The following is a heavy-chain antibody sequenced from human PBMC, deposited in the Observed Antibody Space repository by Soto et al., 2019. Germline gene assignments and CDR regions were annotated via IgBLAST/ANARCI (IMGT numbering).Heavy chain of an antibody. J-gene: IGHJ5*02. Sequence: PGGSLRPSCAASGFTFSSYAMSWVRQAPGKGLEWVSAISGSGGSTYYADSVKGRFTISRDNSKNTLYLQMNSLRAGDTAVYYCSKSVVPAGRWFEPWGQGTLVTVSS. V-gene: IGHV3-23*01. CDR2: ISGSGGST. CDR3: SKSVVPAGRWFEP. CDR1: GFTFSSYA. D-gene: IGHD2-2*01.